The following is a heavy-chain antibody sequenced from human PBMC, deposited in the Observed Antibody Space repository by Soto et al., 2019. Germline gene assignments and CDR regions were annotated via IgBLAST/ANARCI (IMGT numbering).Heavy chain of an antibody. D-gene: IGHD3-22*01. CDR3: AKDLGYYDSSGFYYGSEGFEY. V-gene: IGHV3-30*18. CDR1: GFTFSTYC. CDR2: ISYDGSNK. J-gene: IGHJ4*02. Sequence: LILSCAASGFTFSTYCMYWVRHAPFNGLEFVAVISYDGSNKYYADSVKGRFTVSRDNSKNTLYLQMNSLRAEDTAVYYCAKDLGYYDSSGFYYGSEGFEYWGQGTPVTVSS.